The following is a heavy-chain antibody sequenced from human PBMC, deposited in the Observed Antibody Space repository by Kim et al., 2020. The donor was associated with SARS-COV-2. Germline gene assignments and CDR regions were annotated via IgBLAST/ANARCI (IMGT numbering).Heavy chain of an antibody. J-gene: IGHJ6*02. D-gene: IGHD3-22*01. V-gene: IGHV1-46*01. CDR1: GYTFTNYF. CDR3: ARAPTYDSSGYYLKYNYYYGMDV. CDR2: INPSGGDT. Sequence: ASVKVSCKASGYTFTNYFIHWVRQAPGQGLQWMGIINPSGGDTTYAQKFQGRVTMTRGTSTSTVYMELSSLRSEDTAVYYCARAPTYDSSGYYLKYNYYYGMDVWGQGTTVTVSS.